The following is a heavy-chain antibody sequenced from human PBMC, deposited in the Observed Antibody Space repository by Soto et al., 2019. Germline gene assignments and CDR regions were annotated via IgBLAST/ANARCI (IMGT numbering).Heavy chain of an antibody. CDR2: TYYRSKWSN. CDR1: GDSVSSNSVA. V-gene: IGHV6-1*01. Sequence: SQTLSLTCAISGDSVSSNSVAWNWIRQSPSRGLEWLGRTYYRSKWSNDYAVSVESRITINPDTSKNQFSLQLDSVTPEDTALYYCARDSPGYGDYVLFDYWGQGTRVTVSS. D-gene: IGHD4-17*01. CDR3: ARDSPGYGDYVLFDY. J-gene: IGHJ4*02.